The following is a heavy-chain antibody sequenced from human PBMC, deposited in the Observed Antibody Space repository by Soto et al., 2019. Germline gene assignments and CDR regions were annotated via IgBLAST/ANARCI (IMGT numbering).Heavy chain of an antibody. J-gene: IGHJ4*02. CDR3: ARYNSYAIDY. D-gene: IGHD2-8*01. CDR1: GTSISSYY. CDR2: IHYSGTT. Sequence: PSETLSLTCTVSGTSISSYYWSWIRQPPGKGLEWIANIHYSGTTNYNPSLASRVTLSVDTSKNQFSLKMTSVTAADRAMYFCARYNSYAIDYWGRGNMVTVYS. V-gene: IGHV4-59*01.